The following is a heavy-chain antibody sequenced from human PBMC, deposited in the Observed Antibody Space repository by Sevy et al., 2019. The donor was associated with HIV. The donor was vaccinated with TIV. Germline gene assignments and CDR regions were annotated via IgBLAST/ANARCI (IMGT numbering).Heavy chain of an antibody. CDR1: GFTFSDYY. D-gene: IGHD2-15*01. Sequence: GESLKISCAASGFTFSDYYMNWIRQAPGKGLEWVSYISSSSRYINYADSLKGRFTISRDNAKNSLYLQMNSLRAEDTAVYYCARDLFSGGNAVYGYWGQGTLVTVSS. V-gene: IGHV3-11*06. CDR2: ISSSSRYI. J-gene: IGHJ4*02. CDR3: ARDLFSGGNAVYGY.